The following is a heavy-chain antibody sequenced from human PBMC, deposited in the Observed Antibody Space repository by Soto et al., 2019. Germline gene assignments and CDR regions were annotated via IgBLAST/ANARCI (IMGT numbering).Heavy chain of an antibody. D-gene: IGHD3-16*02. CDR1: DLSFSGYY. CDR3: ARDSGGLRLGESSLYGEKDSFDV. J-gene: IGHJ3*01. V-gene: IGHV4-34*01. CDR2: INYSGST. Sequence: PXETLSLTCGGADLSFSGYYWIWIRQPPGKGLDWIGEINYSGSTKFNPSLKSRVTLSIDTSRDQFSLRLSSVTAADTAVYYCARDSGGLRLGESSLYGEKDSFDVWDQGKLVTVSS.